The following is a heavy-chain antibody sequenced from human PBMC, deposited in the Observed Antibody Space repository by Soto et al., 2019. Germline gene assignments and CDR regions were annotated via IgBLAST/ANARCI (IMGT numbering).Heavy chain of an antibody. CDR2: INHSGST. D-gene: IGHD5-18*01. CDR3: ARDHPHSYGVYYFDY. Sequence: SETLSLTCAVYGGSFSGYYWSWIRQPPGKGLEWIGEINHSGSTNYNPSLKSRVTISIDTSKKQFSLKVNSVTAADTAVYYCARDHPHSYGVYYFDYWGQGTPVTVSS. CDR1: GGSFSGYY. J-gene: IGHJ4*02. V-gene: IGHV4-34*01.